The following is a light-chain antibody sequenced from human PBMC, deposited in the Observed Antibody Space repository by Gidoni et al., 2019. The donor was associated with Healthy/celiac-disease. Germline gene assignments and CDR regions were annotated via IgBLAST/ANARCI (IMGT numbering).Light chain of an antibody. CDR1: QSISSY. V-gene: IGKV1-39*01. CDR3: QQSYSTPT. J-gene: IGKJ3*01. Sequence: DIQMTQSTSSLSASVGDRVTITCRASQSISSYFNWYQQKPGKAPKLLIYAASSLQSGVPSRFSGSGSGTDFTLTISSLQPEDFATYYCQQSYSTPTFGPGTKVEIK. CDR2: AAS.